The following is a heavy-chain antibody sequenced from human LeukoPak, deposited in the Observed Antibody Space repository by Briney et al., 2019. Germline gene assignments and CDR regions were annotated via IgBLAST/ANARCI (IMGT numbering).Heavy chain of an antibody. V-gene: IGHV3-7*04. Sequence: PGGSLRLSCAASGFTFSYYWMSWVRQAPGKGLEWVANIKPDGSEKYYVDSVKGRFTISRDNAKNSLYLQMNSVRAEDTAVYYCARDVSYFDYWGQGTLVTVSS. CDR2: IKPDGSEK. CDR3: ARDVSYFDY. D-gene: IGHD2/OR15-2a*01. CDR1: GFTFSYYW. J-gene: IGHJ4*02.